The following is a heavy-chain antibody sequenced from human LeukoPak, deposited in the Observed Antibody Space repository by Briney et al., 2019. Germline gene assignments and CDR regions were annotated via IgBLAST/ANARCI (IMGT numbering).Heavy chain of an antibody. CDR2: ISSSSSTI. CDR1: GFTFSSYI. D-gene: IGHD3-22*01. Sequence: GGSLRLSCAASGFTFSSYIMNWVRQAPGKGLEWVSYISSSSSTIYYADSVKGRFTISRDNAKNSLYLQMNSLRAEDTAVYYCARTKGTYYYDSSGYPRAFDIWGQGTMVTVSS. J-gene: IGHJ3*02. V-gene: IGHV3-48*04. CDR3: ARTKGTYYYDSSGYPRAFDI.